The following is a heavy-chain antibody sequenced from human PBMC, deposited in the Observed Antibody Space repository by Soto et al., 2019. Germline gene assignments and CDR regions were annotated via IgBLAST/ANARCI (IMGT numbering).Heavy chain of an antibody. V-gene: IGHV3-30*18. Sequence: PGGSLRLSCAASGFSFSTFGMHWVRQAPGKGLEWVAFISHDGSKKNFVDSVKGRFTISRDNSGNTLYLQMNRVTADDTAKYYCAKDWNAANYDYGTDAWGRGTTVTVSS. D-gene: IGHD1-1*01. CDR1: GFSFSTFG. J-gene: IGHJ6*02. CDR3: AKDWNAANYDYGTDA. CDR2: ISHDGSKK.